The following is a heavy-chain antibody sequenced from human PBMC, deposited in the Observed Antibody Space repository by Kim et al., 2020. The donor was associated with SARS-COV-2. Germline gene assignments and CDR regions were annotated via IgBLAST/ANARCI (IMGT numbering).Heavy chain of an antibody. CDR1: GGSISSGDYF. J-gene: IGHJ5*02. CDR3: ARRDKNWFDP. V-gene: IGHV4-30-4*01. CDR2: IYYSGST. Sequence: SETLSLTCTVSGGSISSGDYFWSWIRQPPGKGLEWIGYIYYSGSTYYNPSLKSRVTISGDTSKNQISLKLSPVTAADTAVYYCARRDKNWFDPWGQGTLVTVSS.